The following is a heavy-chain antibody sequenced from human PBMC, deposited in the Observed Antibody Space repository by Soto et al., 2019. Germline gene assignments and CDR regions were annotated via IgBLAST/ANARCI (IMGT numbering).Heavy chain of an antibody. CDR1: GGTFSSYA. D-gene: IGHD3-9*01. CDR2: IIPIFGTA. J-gene: IGHJ6*02. Sequence: QVQLVQSGAEVKKPGSSVKVSCKASGGTFSSYAISWVRQAPGQGLEWMGVIIPIFGTANFAQKFQCRVTITADESTSTAYMALSSLRSEDTAVYYCARVIGLTSYYYYGMDVWGQGTTVTVSS. CDR3: ARVIGLTSYYYYGMDV. V-gene: IGHV1-69*12.